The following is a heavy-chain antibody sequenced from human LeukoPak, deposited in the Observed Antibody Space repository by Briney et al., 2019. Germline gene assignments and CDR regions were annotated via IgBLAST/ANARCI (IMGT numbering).Heavy chain of an antibody. CDR2: INPKGGGI. J-gene: IGHJ3*02. V-gene: IGHV1-2*02. CDR3: ARDTVTDVADAFDI. D-gene: IGHD4-17*01. Sequence: ASVKVSCKASGHSFTDYYIHWARQAPGQGLEWMGWINPKGGGINYAPEFQGRVTMTRDTSITTAYMELSSLRSDDTAVYYCARDTVTDVADAFDIWGQGTMVTVSS. CDR1: GHSFTDYY.